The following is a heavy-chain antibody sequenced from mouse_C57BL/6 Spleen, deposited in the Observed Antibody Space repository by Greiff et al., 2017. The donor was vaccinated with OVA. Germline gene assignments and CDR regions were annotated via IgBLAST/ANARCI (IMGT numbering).Heavy chain of an antibody. CDR1: GYTFTDYY. Sequence: VQLQQSGPVLVKPGASVKMSCKASGYTFTDYYMNWVKQSHGKSLEWIGVINPYNGGTSYNQKFKGKAPLTVDKSSSTAYMELNSLTSEDSAVYYCARRRQTAQATWYFDVWGTGTTVTVSS. J-gene: IGHJ1*03. CDR3: ARRRQTAQATWYFDV. D-gene: IGHD3-2*02. CDR2: INPYNGGT. V-gene: IGHV1-19*01.